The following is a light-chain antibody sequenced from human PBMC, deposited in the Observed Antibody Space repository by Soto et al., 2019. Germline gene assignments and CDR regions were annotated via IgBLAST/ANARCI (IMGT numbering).Light chain of an antibody. CDR2: DAS. J-gene: IGKJ4*01. CDR1: QSVSSY. CDR3: QHRSSWPLT. V-gene: IGKV3-11*01. Sequence: EIVLTQSPVTLSLSPGERATLSCRASQSVSSYLAWYQKKPGQAPRVLIYDASNRATGIPARFSGSGAGTDFTLTISSLEPEDFAVYYCQHRSSWPLTFGGGTKVDIK.